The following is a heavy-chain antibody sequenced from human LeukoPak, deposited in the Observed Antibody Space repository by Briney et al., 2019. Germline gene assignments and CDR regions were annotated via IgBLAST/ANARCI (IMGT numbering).Heavy chain of an antibody. J-gene: IGHJ4*02. CDR1: GFIVSSNY. CDR3: ARRHDSGYFDS. D-gene: IGHD3-22*01. CDR2: IYSGGDT. V-gene: IGHV3-66*02. Sequence: GGSLRLSRAASGFIVSSNYMTWVRQAPGKGLEWLSVIYSGGDTYYADSVKGRFTISRDNSKNTLYLQMNSLRAGDTAVYYCARRHDSGYFDSWGQGTLVTVSS.